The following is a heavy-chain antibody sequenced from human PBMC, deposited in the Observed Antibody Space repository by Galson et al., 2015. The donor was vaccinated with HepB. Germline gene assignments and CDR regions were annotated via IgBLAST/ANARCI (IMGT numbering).Heavy chain of an antibody. CDR2: ISGSGGST. D-gene: IGHD6-6*01. Sequence: SLRLSCAASGFTFSSYAMSWVRQAPGKGLEWVSAISGSGGSTYYADSVKGRFTISRDNSKNTLYLQMNSLRAEDTAVYYCAKDLAALPYYFDYWGQGTLVTVSS. V-gene: IGHV3-23*01. J-gene: IGHJ4*02. CDR1: GFTFSSYA. CDR3: AKDLAALPYYFDY.